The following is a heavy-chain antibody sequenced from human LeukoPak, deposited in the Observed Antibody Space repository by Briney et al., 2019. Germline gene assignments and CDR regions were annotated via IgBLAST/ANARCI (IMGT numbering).Heavy chain of an antibody. CDR1: GFTFSSYA. J-gene: IGHJ4*02. CDR2: ISSSGGST. D-gene: IGHD5-24*01. V-gene: IGHV3-23*01. CDR3: ARDMVPKKEMATIVEH. Sequence: GGSLRLSCAGSGFTFSSYAMSWVRQAPGKGLEWVSAISSSGGSTYYADSVKGRFTISRDNSKNTLYLQMDSLRAEDTAVYYCARDMVPKKEMATIVEHWGQGTLVTVSS.